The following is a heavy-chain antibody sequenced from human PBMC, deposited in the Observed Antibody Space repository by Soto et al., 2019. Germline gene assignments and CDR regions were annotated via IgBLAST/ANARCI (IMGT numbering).Heavy chain of an antibody. CDR3: ARDDCSSTSCYPSYYYYGMDV. D-gene: IGHD2-2*01. V-gene: IGHV1-18*01. J-gene: IGHJ6*02. Sequence: ASVKVSCKASGYTFTSYGISWVRQAPGQGLEWMGWISAYNGNTNYAQKLQGRVTMTTDTSTSTAYMELRSLRSDDTAVYYCARDDCSSTSCYPSYYYYGMDVWGQGTTVTVSS. CDR2: ISAYNGNT. CDR1: GYTFTSYG.